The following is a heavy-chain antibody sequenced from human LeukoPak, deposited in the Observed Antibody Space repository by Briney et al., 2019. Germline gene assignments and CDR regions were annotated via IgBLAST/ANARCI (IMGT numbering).Heavy chain of an antibody. CDR1: GYTFTGYY. D-gene: IGHD2-15*01. CDR3: AREISYRRWTSYYYYYYMDV. J-gene: IGHJ6*03. CDR2: INPNSGGT. V-gene: IGHV1-2*02. Sequence: EASVKVSCKASGYTFTGYYMHWVRQAPGQGLEWMGWINPNSGGTNYAQKFQGRVTMTRDTSISTAYMELSRLRSDDTAVYYCAREISYRRWTSYYYYYYMDVWGKGTTVTISS.